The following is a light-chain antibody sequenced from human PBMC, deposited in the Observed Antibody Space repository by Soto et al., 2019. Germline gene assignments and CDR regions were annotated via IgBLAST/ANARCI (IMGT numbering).Light chain of an antibody. CDR3: QSYDSSLRSV. Sequence: QSVLTQPPSVSGAPGQRVTISCTGSSSNIGAGYDVHWYQQLPGTAPKLLIYGNSNRPSGVPDRFSGSKSGTSASLAITGLQAEDEADYYCQSYDSSLRSVFGTGTQLTVL. CDR2: GNS. J-gene: IGLJ7*01. V-gene: IGLV1-40*01. CDR1: SSNIGAGYD.